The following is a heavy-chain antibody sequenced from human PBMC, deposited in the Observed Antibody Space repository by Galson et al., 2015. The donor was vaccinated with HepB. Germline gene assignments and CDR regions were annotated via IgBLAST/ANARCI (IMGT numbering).Heavy chain of an antibody. D-gene: IGHD2-15*01. CDR1: GFTFSSYG. CDR2: ISYDGSNK. V-gene: IGHV3-30*18. J-gene: IGHJ3*02. CDR3: AQLGYCSGGSCYSAFDI. Sequence: SLRLSCAASGFTFSSYGMHWVRQAPGKGLEWVAVISYDGSNKYYADSVKGRFTISRDNSKNTLYLQMNSLRAEDTAVYYCAQLGYCSGGSCYSAFDIWGQGTMVTVSS.